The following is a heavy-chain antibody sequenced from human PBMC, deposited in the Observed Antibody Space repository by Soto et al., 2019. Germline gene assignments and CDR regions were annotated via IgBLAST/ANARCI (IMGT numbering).Heavy chain of an antibody. V-gene: IGHV3-30-3*01. J-gene: IGHJ4*02. CDR3: ARASPSDY. Sequence: PVGSLRLSCAASVFTFSSYAMHWVRQAPGKGLEWVAVISYDGSNKYYADSVKGRFTISRDNSKNTLYLQMNSLRAEDTAVYYCARASPSDYLGQGTLGKVSS. CDR2: ISYDGSNK. CDR1: VFTFSSYA.